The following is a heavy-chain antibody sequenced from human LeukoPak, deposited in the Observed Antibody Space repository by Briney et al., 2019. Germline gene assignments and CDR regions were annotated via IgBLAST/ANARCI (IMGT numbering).Heavy chain of an antibody. J-gene: IGHJ4*02. CDR1: GASISSDYYS. V-gene: IGHV4-30-4*01. CDR3: AIKRGQGLDY. D-gene: IGHD3-16*01. CDR2: IYYSGST. Sequence: SETLSLTCTVSGASISSDYYSWSWICQPPGKGLEWIGYIYYSGSTSYNPSLKSRLTISIDTSKNQFSLKLSSVTAADTAVYYCAIKRGQGLDYWGQGTLVTVSS.